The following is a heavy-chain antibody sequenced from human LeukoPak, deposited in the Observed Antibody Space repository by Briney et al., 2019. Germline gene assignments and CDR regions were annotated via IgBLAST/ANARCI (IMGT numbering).Heavy chain of an antibody. V-gene: IGHV4-30-4*01. CDR2: IYYSGST. Sequence: SETLSLPCTVSGGSLSSGDYYWSWIRQPPGKGLEWIGYIYYSGSTYYNPSLKSRVTISVDTSKNQFSLKLSSVTAADTAVYYCASGGGYSYGRPYYFDYWGQGTLVTVSS. J-gene: IGHJ4*02. CDR1: GGSLSSGDYY. D-gene: IGHD5-18*01. CDR3: ASGGGYSYGRPYYFDY.